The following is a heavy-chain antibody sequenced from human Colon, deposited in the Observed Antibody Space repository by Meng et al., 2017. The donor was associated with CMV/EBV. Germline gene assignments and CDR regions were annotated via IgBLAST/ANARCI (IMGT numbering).Heavy chain of an antibody. CDR1: GGSLIGTKG. CDR3: GDPPAGY. CDR2: IFHSGAT. Sequence: TRSLTCVVSGGSLIGTKGWNWVRQRPGGGLEWIGEIFHSGATNYNPSLKSRVTISIDNSKNQFSLKLTSMTAADTAVYFCGDPPAGYWGQGILVTVSS. V-gene: IGHV4/OR15-8*01. J-gene: IGHJ4*02.